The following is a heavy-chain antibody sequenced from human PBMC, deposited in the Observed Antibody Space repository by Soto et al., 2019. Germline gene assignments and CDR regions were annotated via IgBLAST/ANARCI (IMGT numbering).Heavy chain of an antibody. V-gene: IGHV1-69*04. CDR3: ARGPLVVLNYFES. J-gene: IGHJ4*02. Sequence: VQLVHSGTELKKLGSSWKFSCKPPEGTSGNFRTNWVEQPPGQGLGWMGSIFPFTDIPAYAQNFQARLTISADKSTSTAYMELSSLTSDDTAMYFCARGPLVVLNYFESWGQGTLVTVSS. CDR1: EGTSGNFR. CDR2: IFPFTDIP.